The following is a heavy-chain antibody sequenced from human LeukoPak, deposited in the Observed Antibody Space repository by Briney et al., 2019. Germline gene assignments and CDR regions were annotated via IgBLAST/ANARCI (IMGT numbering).Heavy chain of an antibody. CDR1: GGSISSGGYY. J-gene: IGHJ5*02. CDR3: ARGRYDYVWGSYRYTDVRNWFDP. CDR2: IYYSGST. V-gene: IGHV4-31*03. D-gene: IGHD3-16*02. Sequence: ASETLSLTCTVSGGSISSGGYYWSWIRQHPGKGLEWIGYIYYSGSTYYNPSLKSRVTISVDTSKNQFSLKLSSVTAADTAVYYCARGRYDYVWGSYRYTDVRNWFDPWGQGTLVTVSS.